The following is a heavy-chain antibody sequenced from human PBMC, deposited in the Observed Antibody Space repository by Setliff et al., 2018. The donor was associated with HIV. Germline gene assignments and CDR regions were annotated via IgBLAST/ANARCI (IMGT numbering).Heavy chain of an antibody. CDR2: ISTYKGNT. J-gene: IGHJ6*04. Sequence: ASVKVSCKASGYTCTSYGISWVRQAPGQGLEWMGWISTYKGNTKYEQKFQGRVTMTTDTSTSTAYMELRGLRSDDTAIYYCARDNYDDYSRVQMDVWGKGTTVTVSS. CDR1: GYTCTSYG. D-gene: IGHD4-17*01. V-gene: IGHV1-18*04. CDR3: ARDNYDDYSRVQMDV.